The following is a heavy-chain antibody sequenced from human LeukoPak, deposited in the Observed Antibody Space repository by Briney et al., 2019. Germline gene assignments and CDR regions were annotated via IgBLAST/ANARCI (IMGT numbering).Heavy chain of an antibody. CDR2: MNPNSGNT. Sequence: ASVKVSCKTSGYTFTTYDINWVRQAAGQGLEWIGWMNPNSGNTGYAQKFQGRVTMTRSTSISTAYMDLSSLRSDDMAVYYCARVNGPVDYWGQGTLVTVSS. CDR1: GYTFTTYD. J-gene: IGHJ4*02. D-gene: IGHD1-1*01. V-gene: IGHV1-8*01. CDR3: ARVNGPVDY.